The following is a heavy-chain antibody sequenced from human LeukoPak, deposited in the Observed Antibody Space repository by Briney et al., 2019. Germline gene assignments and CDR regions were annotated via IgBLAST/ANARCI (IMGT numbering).Heavy chain of an antibody. Sequence: PSETLSLTCTVSGGSISSGDYYWSWIRQPPGKGLEWIGYIYYSGSTYYNPSLKSRVTISVDTSKNQFSLKLSSVTAADTAVYYCAREAGSSGWYGNDAFDTWGQGTMVTVSS. CDR3: AREAGSSGWYGNDAFDT. CDR2: IYYSGST. D-gene: IGHD6-19*01. J-gene: IGHJ3*02. CDR1: GGSISSGDYY. V-gene: IGHV4-30-4*08.